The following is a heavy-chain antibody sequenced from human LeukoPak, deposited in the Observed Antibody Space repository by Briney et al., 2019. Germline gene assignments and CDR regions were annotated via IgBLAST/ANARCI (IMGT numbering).Heavy chain of an antibody. D-gene: IGHD1-26*01. V-gene: IGHV4-59*08. CDR3: ARLRGALDY. J-gene: IGHJ4*02. CDR2: IYYSGST. Sequence: PSETLXLTCTVSGGSISNYFWSWIRQPPGKGLECIGYIYYSGSTNYNPSLKSRVTISVNTSKNQFSLKLSSVTAADTAVYYCARLRGALDYWGQGTLVTVSS. CDR1: GGSISNYF.